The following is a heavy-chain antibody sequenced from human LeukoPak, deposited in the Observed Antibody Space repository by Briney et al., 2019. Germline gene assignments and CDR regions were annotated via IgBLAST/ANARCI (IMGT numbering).Heavy chain of an antibody. Sequence: GRSLRLSCAASGFTLSSYAIHWVRQAPGKGLEWVAVISYDGSNKYYADSVKGRFTISRDNSKNTLYLQMNSLSAEDTAVYYCVLFGTSWDWFDPWGQGTLVTVSS. CDR2: ISYDGSNK. D-gene: IGHD2-2*01. CDR1: GFTLSSYA. CDR3: VLFGTSWDWFDP. V-gene: IGHV3-30*01. J-gene: IGHJ5*02.